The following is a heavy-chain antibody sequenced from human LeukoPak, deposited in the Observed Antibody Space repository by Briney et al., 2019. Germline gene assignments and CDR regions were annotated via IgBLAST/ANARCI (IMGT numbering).Heavy chain of an antibody. CDR1: GFTFSSYG. D-gene: IGHD3-10*01. V-gene: IGHV3-30*18. J-gene: IGHJ4*02. Sequence: GGSLRLSCAASGFTFSSYGMHWVRQAPGKGLEWVAVISYDGSNKYYADSVKGRFTISRDNSKNTLYLQMNSLRAEDTAVYYCAKGAGDGVYPHLDYWGQGTLVTVCS. CDR2: ISYDGSNK. CDR3: AKGAGDGVYPHLDY.